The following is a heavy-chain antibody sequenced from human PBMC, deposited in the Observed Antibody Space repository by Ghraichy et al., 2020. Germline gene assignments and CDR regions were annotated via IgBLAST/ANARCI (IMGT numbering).Heavy chain of an antibody. V-gene: IGHV4-4*09. CDR1: NGSISPSY. CDR3: ARTDIWFGEFRSFDI. CDR2: IYHAGNT. D-gene: IGHD3-10*01. Sequence: ESLNISCSVSNGSISPSYWSWIRQPPGKGLEWIGYIYHAGNTQYRPSLKSRVTISLDTSKNQVFLTLTSVTAADTAMYYCARTDIWFGEFRSFDIWGQGTMVTVAS. J-gene: IGHJ3*02.